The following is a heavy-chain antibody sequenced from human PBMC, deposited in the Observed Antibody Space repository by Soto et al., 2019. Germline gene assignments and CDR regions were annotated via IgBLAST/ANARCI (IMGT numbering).Heavy chain of an antibody. D-gene: IGHD3-22*01. V-gene: IGHV3-13*04. Sequence: GGSLRLSCSASGFTFSSYDMHWVRQGPGKGLEWVSAIGTAGDTNYAGSVKGRFTISRENAKNSLYLQMNSLRAGDTAIYFCARAIGPTLFDYWSQGTLVTVSS. CDR2: IGTAGDT. CDR3: ARAIGPTLFDY. CDR1: GFTFSSYD. J-gene: IGHJ4*02.